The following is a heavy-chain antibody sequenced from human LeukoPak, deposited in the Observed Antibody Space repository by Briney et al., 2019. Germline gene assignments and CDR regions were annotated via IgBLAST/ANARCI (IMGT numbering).Heavy chain of an antibody. CDR1: GFTFSSYG. Sequence: PGGSLRLSCAASGFTFSSYGMHWVRQAPGKGLEWVAVISYDGSNKYYADSVKGRFTISRDNSKNTLYLQMNSLRAEDTAVYYCSGSYYNPRFDYWGQGTLVTVSS. CDR2: ISYDGSNK. V-gene: IGHV3-30*03. D-gene: IGHD3-10*01. CDR3: SGSYYNPRFDY. J-gene: IGHJ4*02.